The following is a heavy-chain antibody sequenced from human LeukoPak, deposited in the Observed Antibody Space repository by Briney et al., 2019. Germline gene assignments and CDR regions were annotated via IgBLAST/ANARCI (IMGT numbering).Heavy chain of an antibody. J-gene: IGHJ4*02. Sequence: GGSLRLSCAASGFTVSSNYMSWVRQAPGKGLEWVSVIYSGGSTYYADSVKGRFTISRDNSKSTLYLQMNSLRAEDTAVYYCARVSEDGVPGGYWGQGTLVTVSS. D-gene: IGHD4-17*01. CDR1: GFTVSSNY. V-gene: IGHV3-53*01. CDR3: ARVSEDGVPGGY. CDR2: IYSGGST.